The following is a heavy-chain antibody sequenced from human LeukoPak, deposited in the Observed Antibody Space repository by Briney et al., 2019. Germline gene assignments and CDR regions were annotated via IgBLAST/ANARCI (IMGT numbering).Heavy chain of an antibody. J-gene: IGHJ4*02. CDR1: GGSISSYY. CDR2: IYTSGST. D-gene: IGHD6-13*01. CDR3: AREVGIAAAGQVYFDY. Sequence: SETLSLTCTVSGGSISSYYWSWIRQPAGKGLEWIGRIYTSGSTNYNPSLKSRVTMSVDTSKNQFSLKLSSVTAADTAVYYCAREVGIAAAGQVYFDYWGQGTLVTVSS. V-gene: IGHV4-4*07.